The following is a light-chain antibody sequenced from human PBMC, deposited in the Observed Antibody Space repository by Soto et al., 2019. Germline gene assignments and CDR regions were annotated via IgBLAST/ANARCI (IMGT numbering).Light chain of an antibody. CDR3: QQSFSTPWT. J-gene: IGKJ1*01. V-gene: IGKV1-39*01. CDR2: DAT. CDR1: QTISTF. Sequence: DIHMTQSPSSLSASVGDRVTLTCRASQTISTFLNWYQHKSGKAPKLLIYDATNLHSGVPSRFSGSGSGTDFTLTISSLQPEDFATYSCQQSFSTPWTFGQGTK.